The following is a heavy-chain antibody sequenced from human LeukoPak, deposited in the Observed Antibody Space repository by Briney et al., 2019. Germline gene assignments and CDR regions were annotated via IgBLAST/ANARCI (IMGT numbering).Heavy chain of an antibody. D-gene: IGHD6-13*01. V-gene: IGHV3-23*01. CDR3: AQGGSSAC. J-gene: IGHJ6*02. CDR1: GFTFSTYA. Sequence: PGGSLRLSCAASGFTFSTYAMSWVRQAPGEGLEWVSTIGPTGSTTYYADSVKGRFAISRDNAKNTLYLQVNSLRAEDTAVYYCAQGGSSACWGPGTTVTVSS. CDR2: IGPTGSTT.